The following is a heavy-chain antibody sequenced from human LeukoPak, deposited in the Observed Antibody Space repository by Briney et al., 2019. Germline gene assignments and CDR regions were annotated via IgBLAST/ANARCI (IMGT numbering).Heavy chain of an antibody. V-gene: IGHV1-2*06. D-gene: IGHD5-24*01. Sequence: ASVKVSCKASGYTFTGYYMHWVRQAPGQGLEWMGRINPNSGGTNYAQKFQGRVTMTRDTSISTAYMELSRLRSDDTAVYYCARDEMATIGEAFDIWGQATMVTVSS. CDR2: INPNSGGT. CDR1: GYTFTGYY. J-gene: IGHJ3*02. CDR3: ARDEMATIGEAFDI.